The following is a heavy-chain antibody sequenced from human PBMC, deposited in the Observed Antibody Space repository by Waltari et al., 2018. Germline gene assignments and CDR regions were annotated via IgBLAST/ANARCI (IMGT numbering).Heavy chain of an antibody. V-gene: IGHV3-7*01. J-gene: IGHJ4*02. Sequence: EVRLVESGGGLVQPGGSLRLSCAASGFTFSSYWMSWVRQAPGKGLEGVANIKQEGSEKYYGDSGKGRFTISRDNAKNSLYLQMNSLRAEDTAVYYCARDQGGYGDYRGWGVWGQGTLVTVSS. CDR3: ARDQGGYGDYRGWGV. D-gene: IGHD4-17*01. CDR1: GFTFSSYW. CDR2: IKQEGSEK.